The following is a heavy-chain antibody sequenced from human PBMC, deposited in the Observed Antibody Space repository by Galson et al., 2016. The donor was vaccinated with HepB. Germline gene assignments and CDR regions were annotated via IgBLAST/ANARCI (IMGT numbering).Heavy chain of an antibody. CDR3: ARHYHDFWSSVYPFNF. CDR1: GYSFPKFW. J-gene: IGHJ3*01. V-gene: IGHV5-51*01. Sequence: QSGAEVKKPGESLKISCKGSGYSFPKFWIGWVRQMPGKGLEWMGISHPDGSDTRYSPSFQGQVTISADKFLNTAYPQWNNLKASDTAMYYCARHYHDFWSSVYPFNFWGQGTMVTVSS. D-gene: IGHD3-3*01. CDR2: SHPDGSDT.